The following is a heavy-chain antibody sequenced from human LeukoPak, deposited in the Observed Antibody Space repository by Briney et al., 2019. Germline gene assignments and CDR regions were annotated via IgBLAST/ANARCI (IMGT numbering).Heavy chain of an antibody. V-gene: IGHV3-48*03. CDR2: ISANSNTI. J-gene: IGHJ4*02. CDR3: ARGTPDY. CDR1: AFTFSGYE. Sequence: GGSLRLSCAASAFTFSGYEMNWVRQAPGKGLEWLSYISANSNTIYYADSVKGRFTISRDNAKSSLYLQMNSLRAEDTAVYYCARGTPDYWGQGTLVTVSS.